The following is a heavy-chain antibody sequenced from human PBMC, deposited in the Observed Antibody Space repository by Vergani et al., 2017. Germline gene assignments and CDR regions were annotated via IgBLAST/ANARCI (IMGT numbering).Heavy chain of an antibody. CDR1: GGTFSSYA. D-gene: IGHD1-7*01. CDR2: IIPILGIA. Sequence: VQLVQSGAEVKKPGSSVKVSCKASGGTFSSYAISWVRQAPGQGLEWMGRIIPILGIANYAQKFQGRVTITADKSTSTAYMELSSVTAADTAVYYCARRPANGITGTTKAFDIWGQGTMVTVSS. J-gene: IGHJ3*02. CDR3: ARRPANGITGTTKAFDI. V-gene: IGHV1-69*09.